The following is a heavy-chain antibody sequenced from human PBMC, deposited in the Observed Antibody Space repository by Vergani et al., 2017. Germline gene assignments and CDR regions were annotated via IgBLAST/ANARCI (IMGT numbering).Heavy chain of an antibody. D-gene: IGHD1-26*01. CDR2: ISSSSSYI. V-gene: IGHV3-21*01. J-gene: IGHJ5*02. Sequence: EVQLVESGGGLVKPGGSLRLSCAASGFTFSSYSMNWLRQAPGKGLEWVSSISSSSSYIYYADSVKARFTISRDNAKNSLYLQMNSLSAEDTAVYYCARDRYDGSSRWFDPWGQGTLVIVSS. CDR3: ARDRYDGSSRWFDP. CDR1: GFTFSSYS.